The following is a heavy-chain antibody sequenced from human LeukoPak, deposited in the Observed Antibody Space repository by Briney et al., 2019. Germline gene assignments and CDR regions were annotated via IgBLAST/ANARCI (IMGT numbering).Heavy chain of an antibody. CDR2: IYYSGST. CDR3: ARGGPRDGYILDY. CDR1: GGSISSGDYY. D-gene: IGHD5-24*01. Sequence: KPSQTLSLTRTVSGGSISSGDYYWSWIRQPPGKGLEWIGYIYYSGSTYYNPSLKSRVTISVDTSKNQFSLKLSSVTAADTAVYYCARGGPRDGYILDYWGQGTLVTVSS. J-gene: IGHJ4*02. V-gene: IGHV4-30-4*01.